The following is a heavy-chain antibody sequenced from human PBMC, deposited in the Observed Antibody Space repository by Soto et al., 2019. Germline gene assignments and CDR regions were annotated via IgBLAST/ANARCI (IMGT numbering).Heavy chain of an antibody. CDR1: GGSISSGGYY. D-gene: IGHD6-13*01. J-gene: IGHJ6*02. CDR2: IYYSGST. V-gene: IGHV4-31*03. CDR3: ARVWSIAAAGSIFYYYGMDV. Sequence: SETLSLTCTVSGGSISSGGYYWSWIRQHPGKGLEWIGYIYYSGSTYYNPSLKSRVTISVDTSKSQFSLKLSSVTAADTAVYYCARVWSIAAAGSIFYYYGMDVWGQGTTVTVSS.